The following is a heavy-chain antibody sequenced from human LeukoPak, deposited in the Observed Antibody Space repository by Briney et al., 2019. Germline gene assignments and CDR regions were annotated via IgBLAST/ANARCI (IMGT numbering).Heavy chain of an antibody. V-gene: IGHV3-30*03. Sequence: PGGSLRLSCAASGFTFSSYGMHWVRQAPGKGLEWVAVISYDGSNKYYADSVKGRFTISRDNSKNTLYLQMNSLRAEDTAVYYCAYGYSGYGRVEANFDYWGQGTLVTVSS. CDR1: GFTFSSYG. D-gene: IGHD5-12*01. CDR3: AYGYSGYGRVEANFDY. J-gene: IGHJ4*02. CDR2: ISYDGSNK.